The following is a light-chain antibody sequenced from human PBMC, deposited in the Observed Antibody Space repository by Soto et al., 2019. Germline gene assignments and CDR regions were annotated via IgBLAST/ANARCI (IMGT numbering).Light chain of an antibody. J-gene: IGKJ2*01. Sequence: EIVLTQSPATLSLSPGERATLSCRASQSVRNYLAWYQQQPGQAPRLLIYDASTRATAIPARFSGSGSGTDFTLTISSLEPEDFAVYYCQQRSSGYTFGEGTKLEIK. CDR3: QQRSSGYT. V-gene: IGKV3-11*01. CDR2: DAS. CDR1: QSVRNY.